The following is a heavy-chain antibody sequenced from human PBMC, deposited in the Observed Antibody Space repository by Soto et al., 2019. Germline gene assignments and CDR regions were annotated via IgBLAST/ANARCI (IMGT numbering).Heavy chain of an antibody. CDR2: ISYDGSNK. D-gene: IGHD3-10*01. CDR3: AKNPVGRELDYYYYYMDV. J-gene: IGHJ6*03. V-gene: IGHV3-30*18. Sequence: QVQLVESGGGVVQPGRSLRLSCAASGFTFSSYGMHWVRQAPGKGLEWVAVISYDGSNKYYADSVKGRFTISRDNSKDTLYLQMNSLRAEDTAVYYCAKNPVGRELDYYYYYMDVWGKGTTVTVSS. CDR1: GFTFSSYG.